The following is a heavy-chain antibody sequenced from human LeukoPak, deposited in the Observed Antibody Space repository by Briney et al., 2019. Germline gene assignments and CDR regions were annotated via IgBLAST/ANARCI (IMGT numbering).Heavy chain of an antibody. CDR3: AILSWDGRGTFS. V-gene: IGHV3-23*01. CDR1: GFTFSTYS. CDR2: IRGGAENT. J-gene: IGHJ5*02. D-gene: IGHD2/OR15-2a*01. Sequence: PGGSLRLSCAASGFTFSTYSMSWVRQAPGKGLEWVSAIRGGAENTYYADSVRGRFTISRDNYKDTLPLQMNSLRAEDTAIYYCAILSWDGRGTFSWGQGTLVTVSS.